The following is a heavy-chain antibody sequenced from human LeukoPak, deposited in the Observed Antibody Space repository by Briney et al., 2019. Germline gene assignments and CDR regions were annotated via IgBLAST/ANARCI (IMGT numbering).Heavy chain of an antibody. V-gene: IGHV1-69*04. CDR3: ASDFYCTNGVCYLNYFDY. CDR2: IIPILGIA. Sequence: SVKVSCKASVGTFSSYAISWVRQAPGQGLEWMGRIIPILGIANYAQKFQGRVTITADKSTSTAYMELSSLRSEDTAVYYCASDFYCTNGVCYLNYFDYWGQGTLVTVSS. J-gene: IGHJ4*02. D-gene: IGHD2-8*01. CDR1: VGTFSSYA.